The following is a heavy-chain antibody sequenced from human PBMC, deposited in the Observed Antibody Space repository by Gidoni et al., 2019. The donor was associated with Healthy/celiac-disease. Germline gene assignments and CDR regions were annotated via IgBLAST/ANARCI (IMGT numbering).Heavy chain of an antibody. V-gene: IGHV1-69*01. CDR3: ARAVKLYDGSGSYPGYYYYYGMDV. J-gene: IGHJ6*02. D-gene: IGHD3-10*01. CDR2: IIPIFGTA. Sequence: QVQLVQSGAEVKKPGSSVKVSCKASGGTFSSYAISWVRQAPGQGLEWMGGIIPIFGTANYAQKFQGRVTITADESTSTAYMELSSLRSEDTAVYYCARAVKLYDGSGSYPGYYYYYGMDVWGQGTTVTVSS. CDR1: GGTFSSYA.